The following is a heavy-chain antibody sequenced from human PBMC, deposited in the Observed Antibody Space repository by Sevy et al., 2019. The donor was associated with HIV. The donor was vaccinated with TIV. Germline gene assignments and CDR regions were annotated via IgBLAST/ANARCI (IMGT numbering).Heavy chain of an antibody. CDR3: VTRGGLVGATDFDY. V-gene: IGHV3-64D*06. D-gene: IGHD1-26*01. CDR1: GFIFSSYP. Sequence: GGSLRLSCSASGFIFSSYPMHWVRQAPGKGLEYVSLISGNGGSTYYADSVKGRFTISRDNFKKTLYLQMSSLRAEDTAVYYCVTRGGLVGATDFDYWGQGTRVTVSS. J-gene: IGHJ4*02. CDR2: ISGNGGST.